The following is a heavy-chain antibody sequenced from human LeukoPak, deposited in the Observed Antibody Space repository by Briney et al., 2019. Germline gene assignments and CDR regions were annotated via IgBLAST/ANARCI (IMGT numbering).Heavy chain of an antibody. CDR3: ARHAEYSTPFDY. CDR1: GGSISSYY. J-gene: IGHJ4*02. CDR2: IYYSGSS. Sequence: PSETLSLTCTVSGGSISSYYWSWIRQPPGKGLEWIGYIYYSGSSNCNPSLKSRVTISLDTSKNQFSLKLSSVTAADTAVYYCARHAEYSTPFDYWGQGTLVTVSS. D-gene: IGHD6-13*01. V-gene: IGHV4-59*08.